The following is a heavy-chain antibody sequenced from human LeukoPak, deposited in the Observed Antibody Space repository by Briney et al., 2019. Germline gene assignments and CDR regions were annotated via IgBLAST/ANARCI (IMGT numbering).Heavy chain of an antibody. CDR2: ISGSGRTI. J-gene: IGHJ4*02. Sequence: PGGYLRLSCAAYGFTFSSYEMNWVRQAPGKGLEWVSYISGSGRTIYYADSVKGRFTISRDNAKSSLYLQMNSLRAEDTAVYYCASLYCGADCYSGYWGQGTLVTVSS. CDR1: GFTFSSYE. V-gene: IGHV3-48*03. CDR3: ASLYCGADCYSGY. D-gene: IGHD2-21*02.